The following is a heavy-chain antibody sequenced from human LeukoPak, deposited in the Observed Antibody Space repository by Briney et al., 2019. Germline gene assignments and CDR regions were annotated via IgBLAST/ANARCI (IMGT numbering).Heavy chain of an antibody. D-gene: IGHD3-22*01. Sequence: GGSLRLSCAASGFTFDDYAMHWVRQAPGKGLEWVSGISWNSGSIGYADSVKGRFTISRDNAKNSLYLQMNSLRAEDTALYYCAKDYYDSSGYYYDYWGQGTLVTVSS. CDR1: GFTFDDYA. J-gene: IGHJ4*02. CDR3: AKDYYDSSGYYYDY. CDR2: ISWNSGSI. V-gene: IGHV3-9*01.